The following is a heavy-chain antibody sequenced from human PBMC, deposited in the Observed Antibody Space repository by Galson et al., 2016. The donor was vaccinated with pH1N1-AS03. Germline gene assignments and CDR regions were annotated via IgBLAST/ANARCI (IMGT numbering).Heavy chain of an antibody. D-gene: IGHD2/OR15-2a*01. J-gene: IGHJ5*02. Sequence: SVKVSCKASGYTFNNYAITWLRQAPGQGLEWMGWISGYNGKTNYAQKLQGRITITTDTSTTTAYMELTSLGSDDTAMYYCAREPNIVETRWVDPWGQGTLVTVSS. CDR3: AREPNIVETRWVDP. CDR2: ISGYNGKT. CDR1: GYTFNNYA. V-gene: IGHV1-18*01.